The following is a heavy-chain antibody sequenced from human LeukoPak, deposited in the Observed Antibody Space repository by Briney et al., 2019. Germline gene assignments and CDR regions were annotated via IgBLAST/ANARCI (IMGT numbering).Heavy chain of an antibody. CDR1: GFTFSNCE. J-gene: IGHJ4*02. V-gene: IGHV3-48*03. CDR3: ARGRSSGWRSLYYFDC. CDR2: ISSSGSTI. Sequence: GGSLRLSCAASGFTFSNCEMNWVRHAPGKGLEWVSYISSSGSTIFYADSVKGRFTISRDNAKNSLYVQMNSLRAEDTAVYYCARGRSSGWRSLYYFDCWGQGTLVTVSS. D-gene: IGHD6-19*01.